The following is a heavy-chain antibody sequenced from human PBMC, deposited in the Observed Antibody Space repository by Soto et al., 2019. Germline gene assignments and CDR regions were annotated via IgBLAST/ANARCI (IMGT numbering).Heavy chain of an antibody. D-gene: IGHD5-18*01. J-gene: IGHJ6*02. Sequence: EVQLVESGGGLVQPGGSLRLSCAASGFTFSSYSMNWVRQAPGKGLEWVSYISSSSSTIYYADSAKGRFTISRDNAKNSLYLQMNSLRDEDTAVYYCARGESYGYYYYYGMDVWGQGTTVTVSS. V-gene: IGHV3-48*02. CDR3: ARGESYGYYYYYGMDV. CDR1: GFTFSSYS. CDR2: ISSSSSTI.